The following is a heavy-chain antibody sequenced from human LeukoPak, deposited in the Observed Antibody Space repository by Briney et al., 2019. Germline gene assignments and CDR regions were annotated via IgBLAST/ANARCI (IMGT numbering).Heavy chain of an antibody. D-gene: IGHD1-26*01. J-gene: IGHJ6*03. CDR1: GFTSSSYG. Sequence: GGSLRLSCAASGFTSSSYGMHRVRQAPGKGLEWVAVIWYDGSNKYYADSVKGRFTISRDNSKNTLYLQMNSLRAEDTAVYYCAKDSESSNYYYYYMDVWGKGTTVTVSS. V-gene: IGHV3-33*06. CDR2: IWYDGSNK. CDR3: AKDSESSNYYYYYMDV.